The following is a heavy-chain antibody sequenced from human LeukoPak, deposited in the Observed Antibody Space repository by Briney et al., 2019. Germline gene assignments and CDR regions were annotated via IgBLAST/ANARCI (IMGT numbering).Heavy chain of an antibody. Sequence: PSETLSPTCTVSGGSISSYYWSWIRQPPGKGLEWIGYIYYSGGTNYNPSLKSRVTISVDTSKNQFSLKLSSVTAADTAVYYCARGTHYYDHITWGQGTLVTVSS. CDR2: IYYSGGT. V-gene: IGHV4-59*01. D-gene: IGHD3-22*01. CDR3: ARGTHYYDHIT. CDR1: GGSISSYY. J-gene: IGHJ5*02.